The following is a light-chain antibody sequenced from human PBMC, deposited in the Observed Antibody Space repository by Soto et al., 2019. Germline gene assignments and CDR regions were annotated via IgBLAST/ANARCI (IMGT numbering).Light chain of an antibody. CDR2: GAS. CDR1: QSVSNNY. J-gene: IGKJ1*01. Sequence: EIVLTQSPGTLSLSPGERATLSCRASQSVSNNYLAWYQQKPGQAPRLLIYGASNRATGIPDRFSGSGCGTDFTLTISRLEAEDCAVYYCQQYGSSGTFGQGTKVDIK. V-gene: IGKV3-20*01. CDR3: QQYGSSGT.